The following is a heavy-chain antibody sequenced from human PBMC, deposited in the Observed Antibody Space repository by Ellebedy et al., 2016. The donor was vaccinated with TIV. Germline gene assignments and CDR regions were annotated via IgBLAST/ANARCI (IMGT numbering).Heavy chain of an antibody. CDR3: ARGSFYDWRVAGY. V-gene: IGHV1-2*02. CDR2: INPNSGGT. CDR1: GYTFTGYY. D-gene: IGHD3-3*01. J-gene: IGHJ4*02. Sequence: ASVKVSCKASGYTFTGYYMYWVRQAPGQGLEWMGWINPNSGGTNYAQKFQSRVTMTRDTSISTAYMELSRLRSDDTAVYYCARGSFYDWRVAGYWGQGTLVTVSS.